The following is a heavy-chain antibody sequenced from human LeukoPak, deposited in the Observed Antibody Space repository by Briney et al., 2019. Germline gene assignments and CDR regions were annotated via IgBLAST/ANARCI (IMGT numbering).Heavy chain of an antibody. J-gene: IGHJ6*04. CDR1: GFTFSSYA. CDR3: AKSGYCSSTSCYPRHYYYYGMDV. D-gene: IGHD2-2*01. CDR2: ISGSGGST. Sequence: PGGSLRLSCAASGFTFSSYAMSWVRQPPGNGLEWVSAISGSGGSTYYADSVKGRFTISRDNSKNTLYLQMNSLRAEDTAVYYCAKSGYCSSTSCYPRHYYYYGMDVWGKGTTVTVSS. V-gene: IGHV3-23*01.